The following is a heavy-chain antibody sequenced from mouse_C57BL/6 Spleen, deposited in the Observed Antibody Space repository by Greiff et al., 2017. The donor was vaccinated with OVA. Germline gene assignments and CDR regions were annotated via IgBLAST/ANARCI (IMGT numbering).Heavy chain of an antibody. V-gene: IGHV1-69*01. J-gene: IGHJ4*01. CDR1: GYTFTSYW. CDR3: ARVGGDAMDY. Sequence: QVQLQQPGAELVMPGASVKLSCKASGYTFTSYWMHWVKQRPGQGLEWIGEIDPSDSYTNYNQKFKGKSTLTVDKSSSTAYIQLSSLTSEDSAGYYCARVGGDAMDYWGQGTSVTVSS. CDR2: IDPSDSYT.